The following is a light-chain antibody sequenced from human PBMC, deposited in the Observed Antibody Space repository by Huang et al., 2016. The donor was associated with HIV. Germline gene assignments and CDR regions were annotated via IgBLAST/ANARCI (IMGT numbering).Light chain of an antibody. CDR3: QQGET. V-gene: IGKV3-15*01. J-gene: IGKJ2*01. CDR1: PGISTN. CDR2: SAS. Sequence: EIMLTQSPATLSVSPGERATLSCRASPGISTNLAWYQQKPGLAPRLRIYSASTRATGIPARFSGSGSGTEFTLTISSLQSEDFAVYYCQQGETFGQGTKLEIK.